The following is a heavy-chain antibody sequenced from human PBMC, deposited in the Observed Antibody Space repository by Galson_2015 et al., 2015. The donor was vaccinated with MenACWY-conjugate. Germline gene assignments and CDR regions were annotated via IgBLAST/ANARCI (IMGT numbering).Heavy chain of an antibody. CDR2: ISGSGGST. CDR1: GFTFSSYA. V-gene: IGHV3-23*01. D-gene: IGHD5-12*01. CDR3: AKGELDIEYDSYGMDV. J-gene: IGHJ6*02. Sequence: SLRLSCAASGFTFSSYAMSWVRQAPGKGLEWVSAISGSGGSTYYADSVKGRFTISRDNSKNTLYLQMNSLRAEDTAVYYCAKGELDIEYDSYGMDVWGQGTTVTVSS.